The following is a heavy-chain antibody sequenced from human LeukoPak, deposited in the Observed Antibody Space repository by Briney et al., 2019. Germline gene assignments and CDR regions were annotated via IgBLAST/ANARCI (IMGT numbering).Heavy chain of an antibody. D-gene: IGHD3-10*01. CDR2: INHSGST. V-gene: IGHV4-34*01. CDR1: GGSFSGYY. Sequence: SEXLSLTCAAYGGSFSGYYWSWIRQPPGKGLEWIGEINHSGSTKYNPSLTSRGTISVEASKKKFSLKLSSVTAADTAVYYCARGLGDYWGQGTLVTVSS. CDR3: ARGLGDY. J-gene: IGHJ4*02.